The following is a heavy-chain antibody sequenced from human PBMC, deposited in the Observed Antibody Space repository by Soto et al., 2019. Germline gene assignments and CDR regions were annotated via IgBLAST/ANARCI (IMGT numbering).Heavy chain of an antibody. CDR3: ARARTYYDFWSGSKHGAFDI. V-gene: IGHV3-30-3*01. CDR1: GFTFSSYA. D-gene: IGHD3-3*01. J-gene: IGHJ3*02. CDR2: ISYDGSNK. Sequence: QVQLVESGGGVVQPGRSLRLSCAASGFTFSSYAMHWVRQAPGKGLEWVAVISYDGSNKYYADSVKGRFTISRDNSKNELYLHMNSLRAEDTAVYYCARARTYYDFWSGSKHGAFDIWGQGTMVTVSS.